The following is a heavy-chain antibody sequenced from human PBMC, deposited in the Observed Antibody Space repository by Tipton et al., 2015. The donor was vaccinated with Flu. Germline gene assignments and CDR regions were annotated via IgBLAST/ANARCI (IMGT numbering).Heavy chain of an antibody. D-gene: IGHD6-19*01. V-gene: IGHV4-4*07. CDR2: VSTAGNT. J-gene: IGHJ4*02. CDR1: GASISNYY. CDR3: AREVYFGGTVAGRALDF. Sequence: GASISNYYWSWIRQPAGKGLEWIGRVSTAGNTNSCPSLKSRVTMSVDMSKDQFFLKLSSVTAADTAVYYCAREVYFGGTVAGRALDFWGQGTLVIVSS.